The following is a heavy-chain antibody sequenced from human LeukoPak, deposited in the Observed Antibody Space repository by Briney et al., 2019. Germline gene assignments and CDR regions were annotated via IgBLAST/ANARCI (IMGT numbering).Heavy chain of an antibody. Sequence: SETLSLTRTVSGGSISSYYWSWIRQPAGKGLEWIGRIYTSGSTDYNPSLKSRVTMSVATSKNQFSLKLSSVTAADTAVYYCARAPFEYCSGDICYSRHTFDYWGQGTLVIVSS. CDR3: ARAPFEYCSGDICYSRHTFDY. CDR2: IYTSGST. J-gene: IGHJ4*02. V-gene: IGHV4-4*07. CDR1: GGSISSYY. D-gene: IGHD2-15*01.